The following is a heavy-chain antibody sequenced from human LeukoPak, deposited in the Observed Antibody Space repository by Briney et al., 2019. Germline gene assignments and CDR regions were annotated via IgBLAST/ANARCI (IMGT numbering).Heavy chain of an antibody. CDR1: GGSFSGYY. Sequence: SETLSLTCAVYGGSFSGYYWSWIRQPPGKGLEWIGEINHSGSTNYNPSLKSRVTISVDTSKNQFSLKLSSVTAADTAVYYCARGRDDYVWGSYRYTGLVYFDYWGQGTLVTVSS. CDR2: INHSGST. V-gene: IGHV4-34*01. D-gene: IGHD3-16*02. CDR3: ARGRDDYVWGSYRYTGLVYFDY. J-gene: IGHJ4*02.